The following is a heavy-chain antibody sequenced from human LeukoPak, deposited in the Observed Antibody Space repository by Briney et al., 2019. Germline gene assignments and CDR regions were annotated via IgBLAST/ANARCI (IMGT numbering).Heavy chain of an antibody. V-gene: IGHV1-18*01. J-gene: IGHJ4*02. CDR2: ISAYNGNT. D-gene: IGHD1-26*01. CDR1: GYTFTSYG. Sequence: GASVKVSCKASGYTFTSYGISWVRQAPGQGLEWMGWISAYNGNTNYAQKLQGRVTMTTDTSTSTAYMELRSLRSDDTAVYYCARGSVGATTDGRFDYWGQGTLVTVSS. CDR3: ARGSVGATTDGRFDY.